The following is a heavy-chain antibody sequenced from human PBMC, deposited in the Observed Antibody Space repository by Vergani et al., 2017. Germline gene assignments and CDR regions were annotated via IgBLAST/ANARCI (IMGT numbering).Heavy chain of an antibody. J-gene: IGHJ3*02. CDR2: IYYSGST. V-gene: IGHV4-30-4*08. Sequence: QVQLQESGPGLVKPSQTLSLTCTVSGGSISSGDYYWSWIRQPPGKGLEWIGYIYYSGSTYYNPSLKSRVTISVDTSKNQFSLKLSSVTAADTAVYYCARDISGGYYDSSGYLNAFDIWGQGTTVTVSS. CDR3: ARDISGGYYDSSGYLNAFDI. D-gene: IGHD3-22*01. CDR1: GGSISSGDYY.